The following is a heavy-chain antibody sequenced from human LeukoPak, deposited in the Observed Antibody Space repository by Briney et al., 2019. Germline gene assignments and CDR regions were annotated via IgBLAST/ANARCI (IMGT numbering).Heavy chain of an antibody. Sequence: GGSLRLSCAASGFTFSSYSMNWVRQAPGKGLEWVSAISGSGGSTYYADSVKGRFTISRDSSKNTLYLQMNSLRAEDTAVYYCAKDHIGHDAFDIWGQGTMVTVSS. CDR1: GFTFSSYS. CDR2: ISGSGGST. V-gene: IGHV3-23*01. CDR3: AKDHIGHDAFDI. J-gene: IGHJ3*02.